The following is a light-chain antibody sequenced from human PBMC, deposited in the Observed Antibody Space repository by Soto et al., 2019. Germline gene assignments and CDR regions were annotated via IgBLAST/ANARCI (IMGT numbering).Light chain of an antibody. CDR2: DAS. Sequence: DIQMTQSPSTLSASVGDRVTITCRASQSISSWLAWYQQKPGKAPKLLIYDASSLESGVTSRFSGSGSGTEFTLPISSLQPDDFATYYCQQYNSYSLTFGQGTKVEIK. J-gene: IGKJ1*01. CDR1: QSISSW. CDR3: QQYNSYSLT. V-gene: IGKV1-5*01.